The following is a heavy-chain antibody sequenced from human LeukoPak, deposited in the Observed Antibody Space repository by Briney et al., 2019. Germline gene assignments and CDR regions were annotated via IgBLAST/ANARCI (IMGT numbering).Heavy chain of an antibody. CDR1: GFTFSSHS. CDR3: ARDNDVVVTAGYYGMDV. J-gene: IGHJ6*02. V-gene: IGHV3-48*02. Sequence: GGSLRLSCAASGFTFSSHSMNWVRQAPGKGLEWISYISSSSSTIYYADSVKGRFTISRDNAKNSLYLQMNSLRDEDTAVYYCARDNDVVVTAGYYGMDVWGQGTTVTVSS. CDR2: ISSSSSTI. D-gene: IGHD2-21*02.